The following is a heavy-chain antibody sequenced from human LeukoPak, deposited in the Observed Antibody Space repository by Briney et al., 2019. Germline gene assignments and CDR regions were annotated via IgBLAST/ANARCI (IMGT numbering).Heavy chain of an antibody. J-gene: IGHJ4*02. D-gene: IGHD6-19*01. Sequence: GRSLRLSCAASGFTFDDYAMHWVRQAPGKGLEWVSGISWNSGSIGYADSVKGRFTISRDNAKNSLYLQMNSLRAEDTALYYCAKDLRSGWYGDFDYWGQGTLVTASS. CDR3: AKDLRSGWYGDFDY. V-gene: IGHV3-9*01. CDR1: GFTFDDYA. CDR2: ISWNSGSI.